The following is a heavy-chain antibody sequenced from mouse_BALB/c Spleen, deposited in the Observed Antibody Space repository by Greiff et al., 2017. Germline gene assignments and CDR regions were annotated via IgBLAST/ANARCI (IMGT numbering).Heavy chain of an antibody. CDR3: ARANWGY. J-gene: IGHJ2*01. V-gene: IGHV5-4*02. Sequence: EVKLVESGGGLVKPGGSLKLSCAASGFTFSDYYMYWVRQTPEKRLEWVATISDGGSYTYYPDSVKGRFTISRDNAKNNLYLQMSSLKSEDTAMYYCARANWGYWGQGTTLTVSS. CDR2: ISDGGSYT. D-gene: IGHD4-1*01. CDR1: GFTFSDYY.